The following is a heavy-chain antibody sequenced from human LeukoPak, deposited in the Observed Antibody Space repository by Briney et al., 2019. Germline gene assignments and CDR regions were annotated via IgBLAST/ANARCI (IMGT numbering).Heavy chain of an antibody. V-gene: IGHV3-23*01. Sequence: SGGSLRLSCAASGFTFSSYAMSWVRQAPGKGLEWVSAISGSGGSTYYADSVKGRFTISRDNSKNTLYLQMNSLRAEDTAVYYCAKGGPDDYVWGSYRSPQDYWGQGTLVTVSS. CDR3: AKGGPDDYVWGSYRSPQDY. D-gene: IGHD3-16*02. CDR1: GFTFSSYA. CDR2: ISGSGGST. J-gene: IGHJ4*02.